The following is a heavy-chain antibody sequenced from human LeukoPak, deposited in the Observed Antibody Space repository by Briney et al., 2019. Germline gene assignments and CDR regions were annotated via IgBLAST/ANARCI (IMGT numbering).Heavy chain of an antibody. J-gene: IGHJ4*02. CDR2: IYPGDSDT. V-gene: IGHV5-51*01. D-gene: IGHD2-8*02. CDR1: GYSFSSYW. CDR3: ARHWSSGFDY. Sequence: GESLKISCKGSGYSFSSYWLGWVRQMPGKGLEWKGIIYPGDSDTRYSPSFQGQVTISADKSISTAYLQWSSLKASDNAMYYCARHWSSGFDYWGQGTLVTVSS.